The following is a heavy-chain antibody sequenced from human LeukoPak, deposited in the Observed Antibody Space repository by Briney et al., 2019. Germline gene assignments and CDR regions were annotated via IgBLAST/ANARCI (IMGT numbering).Heavy chain of an antibody. Sequence: GGSLRLSCAPSGLTFSIYAMSWVRQAPGKGLEWVSVIYGSGRIYYGDSVEGRFTISRDNSKNTLYLQMNSLRTEDPALYYCASRGVAGTEYYFDYWGQGTLVTVSS. CDR2: IYGSGRI. V-gene: IGHV3-23*05. D-gene: IGHD6-19*01. J-gene: IGHJ4*02. CDR1: GLTFSIYA. CDR3: ASRGVAGTEYYFDY.